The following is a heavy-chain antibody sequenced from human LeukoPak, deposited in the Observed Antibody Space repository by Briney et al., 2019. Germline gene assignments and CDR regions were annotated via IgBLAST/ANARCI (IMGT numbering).Heavy chain of an antibody. Sequence: PSETLSLTCNVSGGSISTTTNSWGWAWLRQRPTKGLEWIGSIYYGGSPYYTSSLKSRVTISVDTSKNQFSLKLASLTAADTAVYYCARGPHHGSYYNWFDPWGQGTLVTVSS. CDR3: ARGPHHGSYYNWFDP. V-gene: IGHV4-39*01. CDR1: GGSISTTTNS. CDR2: IYYGGSP. D-gene: IGHD1-26*01. J-gene: IGHJ5*02.